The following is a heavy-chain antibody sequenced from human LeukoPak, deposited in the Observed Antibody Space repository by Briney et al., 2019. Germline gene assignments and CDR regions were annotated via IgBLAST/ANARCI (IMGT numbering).Heavy chain of an antibody. CDR3: ASVTVGATAYNWFDP. CDR1: GGSFSGYY. D-gene: IGHD1-26*01. J-gene: IGHJ5*02. Sequence: SETLSLTCAVYGGSFSGYYWSWIRQPAGKGLEWIGRIYTSGSTNYNPSLKSRVTMSVDTSKNQFSLKLSSVTAADTAVYYCASVTVGATAYNWFDPWGQGTLVTVSS. V-gene: IGHV4-59*10. CDR2: IYTSGST.